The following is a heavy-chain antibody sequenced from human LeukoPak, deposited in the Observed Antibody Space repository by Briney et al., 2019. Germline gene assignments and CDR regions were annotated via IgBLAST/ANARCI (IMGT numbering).Heavy chain of an antibody. Sequence: ASVKVSCKASGYTFTSYAMHWVRQAPGQRLEWMGWINAGNGNTKYSQKFQGRVTITRDTSASTAYMELSSLRSEDTAVYYRARAVAGPNWFDPWGQGTLVTVSS. CDR2: INAGNGNT. CDR3: ARAVAGPNWFDP. D-gene: IGHD6-19*01. V-gene: IGHV1-3*01. CDR1: GYTFTSYA. J-gene: IGHJ5*02.